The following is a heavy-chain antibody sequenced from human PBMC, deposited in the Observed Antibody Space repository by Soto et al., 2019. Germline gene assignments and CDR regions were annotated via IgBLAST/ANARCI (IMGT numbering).Heavy chain of an antibody. J-gene: IGHJ3*02. CDR3: ARGGTYYYDSSGPQDAFDI. Sequence: GGSLRLSCAASGFTFSSYDMHWVRQATGKGLVWVSAIGTAGDTYYPGSVKGRFTISRENAKNSLYLQMNSLRAGDTAVYYCARGGTYYYDSSGPQDAFDIWGQGTMVTVSS. CDR1: GFTFSSYD. D-gene: IGHD3-22*01. V-gene: IGHV3-13*01. CDR2: IGTAGDT.